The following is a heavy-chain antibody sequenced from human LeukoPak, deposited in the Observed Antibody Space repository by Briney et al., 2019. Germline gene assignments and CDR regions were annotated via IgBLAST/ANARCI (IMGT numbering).Heavy chain of an antibody. CDR1: GGSISSYY. V-gene: IGHV4-59*01. CDR2: IYYSGST. D-gene: IGHD1-7*01. J-gene: IGHJ6*02. CDR3: ARDNWNYGSSMDV. Sequence: SETLSLTCTVSGGSISSYYWSWIRQPPGKGLEWIGYIYYSGSTNYNPSLKSRVTISVDTSKNQFPLKLSSVTAADTAVYYCARDNWNYGSSMDVWGQGTTVTASS.